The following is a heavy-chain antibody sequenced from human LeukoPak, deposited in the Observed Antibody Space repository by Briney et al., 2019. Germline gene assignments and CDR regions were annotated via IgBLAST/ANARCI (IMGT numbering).Heavy chain of an antibody. J-gene: IGHJ4*02. V-gene: IGHV1-69*05. D-gene: IGHD5-24*01. Sequence: SVKVSCKASGGTFSSYAISWVRQAPGQGLEWMGGIIPIFGAANYAQKFQGRVTITTDESTSTAYMELSSLRSEDTAVYYCVRTRRDGWRYYFDYWGQGTLVTVSS. CDR1: GGTFSSYA. CDR3: VRTRRDGWRYYFDY. CDR2: IIPIFGAA.